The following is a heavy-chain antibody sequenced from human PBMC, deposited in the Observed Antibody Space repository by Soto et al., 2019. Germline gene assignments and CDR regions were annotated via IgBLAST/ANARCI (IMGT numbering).Heavy chain of an antibody. Sequence: ASVKVSCKASGYTFTSYGISWMRQAPGQGLEWIGWISAYNGNTNYAQKLQGRVTMTTDTSTSTAYMELRSLRSDDTAVYYCARDQEDQTTMVRGANDYWGQGTLVTVSS. J-gene: IGHJ4*02. CDR3: ARDQEDQTTMVRGANDY. CDR2: ISAYNGNT. D-gene: IGHD3-10*01. V-gene: IGHV1-18*04. CDR1: GYTFTSYG.